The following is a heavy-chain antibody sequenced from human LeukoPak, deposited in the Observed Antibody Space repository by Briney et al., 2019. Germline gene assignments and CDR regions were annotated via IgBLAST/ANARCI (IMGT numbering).Heavy chain of an antibody. CDR3: MYFWSGSSLVDY. CDR1: GFTFSNAW. V-gene: IGHV3-15*01. Sequence: GGSLRLSCAASGFTFSNAWMRWVRQAPGKGLEWVGRIKSKTDGCTTDSAAPVKGRFTISRDDSKNTLYLQMNSLKTEDTAVYYCMYFWSGSSLVDYWGQGTLVTVSS. D-gene: IGHD3-3*01. J-gene: IGHJ4*02. CDR2: IKSKTDGCTT.